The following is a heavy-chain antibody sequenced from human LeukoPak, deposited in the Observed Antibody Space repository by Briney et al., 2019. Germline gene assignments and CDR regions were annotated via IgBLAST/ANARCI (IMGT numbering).Heavy chain of an antibody. J-gene: IGHJ3*02. D-gene: IGHD3-9*01. V-gene: IGHV1-18*01. Sequence: GASVKVSCKASGYTFTSYGISWVRQAPGQGLEWMGWISAYNGNTNYAQKLQGRVTMTTDTSTSTAYMELRSLRSDDTAVYYCARDGGGAYYDILTGQRAFDIWGQGTMVTVSS. CDR1: GYTFTSYG. CDR2: ISAYNGNT. CDR3: ARDGGGAYYDILTGQRAFDI.